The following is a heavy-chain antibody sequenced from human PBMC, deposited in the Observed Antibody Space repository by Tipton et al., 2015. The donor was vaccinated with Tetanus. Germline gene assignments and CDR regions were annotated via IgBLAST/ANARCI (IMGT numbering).Heavy chain of an antibody. J-gene: IGHJ5*02. CDR3: ARQADNWFDP. CDR1: GGSVSSGSYY. CDR2: IHYSGSI. Sequence: TLSLTCTVSGGSVSSGSYYWSWIRQPPGKRLEWIGHIHYSGSINYNPSLKSRVTISVDTSKNQFSLKLSSVTAADTAVYYCARQADNWFDPWGQGTLVAVSS. V-gene: IGHV4-61*01.